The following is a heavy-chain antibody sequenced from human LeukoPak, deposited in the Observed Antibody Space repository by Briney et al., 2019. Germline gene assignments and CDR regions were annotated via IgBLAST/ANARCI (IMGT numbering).Heavy chain of an antibody. D-gene: IGHD3-10*01. CDR3: ARDGVGFGELLL. V-gene: IGHV4-30-2*01. CDR2: IYHSGST. J-gene: IGHJ4*02. CDR1: GGSISSGGYT. Sequence: SQTLSLTCAVSGGSISSGGYTWSWIRQPPGKGQEWIGYIYHSGSTYYNPSLKSRVTISVDRSKNQFSLKLSSVTAADTAVYYCARDGVGFGELLLWSQGTLVTVSS.